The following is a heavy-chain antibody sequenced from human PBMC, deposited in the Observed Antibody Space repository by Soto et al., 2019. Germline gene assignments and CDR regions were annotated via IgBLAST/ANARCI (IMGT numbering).Heavy chain of an antibody. Sequence: EVQLVQSGAEVKKPGESLRISCKGSGYSFTSYWISWVRQMPGKGLEWMGRIDPSDSYTNYSPSFQGHVTISADKSISTAYLQWSSLKASDTAMYYCARQGGSSWPLGEIYYYYGMDVWGQGTTVTVSS. CDR2: IDPSDSYT. CDR1: GYSFTSYW. D-gene: IGHD6-13*01. J-gene: IGHJ6*02. V-gene: IGHV5-10-1*03. CDR3: ARQGGSSWPLGEIYYYYGMDV.